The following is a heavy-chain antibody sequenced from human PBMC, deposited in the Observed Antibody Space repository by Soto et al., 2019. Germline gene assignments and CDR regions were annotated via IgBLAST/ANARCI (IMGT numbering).Heavy chain of an antibody. CDR1: GFTFSRFA. CDR2: ISGSGQTT. V-gene: IGHV3-23*01. CDR3: ARDRSWQQLVWYYYYGMDV. J-gene: IGHJ6*02. D-gene: IGHD6-13*01. Sequence: PGGSLRLSCAGSGFTFSRFAMGWVRQVPGKGLEWVSAISGSGQTTYYADSVKGRFTVSRDNSNNTLYLQMNSLRAEDTAVYYCARDRSWQQLVWYYYYGMDVWGQGTTVTVSS.